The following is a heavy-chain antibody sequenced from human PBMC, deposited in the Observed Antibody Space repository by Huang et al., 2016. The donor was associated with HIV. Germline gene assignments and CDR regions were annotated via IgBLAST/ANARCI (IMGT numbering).Heavy chain of an antibody. CDR3: AMSLRYQYDSRSYWGRYFDY. J-gene: IGHJ4*02. V-gene: IGHV1-69*01. Sequence: QVQLEQSGPAVRKPGSSVKVSCQASGGSFRDQIISWVRQAPGQRFEWMGGISPRVRAPAYAQEVKRRVTMTAVESTATIYMELNSLTAEDTAGYYCAMSLRYQYDSRSYWGRYFDYWGQGTLVTVSS. CDR1: GGSFRDQI. D-gene: IGHD3-16*01. CDR2: ISPRVRAP.